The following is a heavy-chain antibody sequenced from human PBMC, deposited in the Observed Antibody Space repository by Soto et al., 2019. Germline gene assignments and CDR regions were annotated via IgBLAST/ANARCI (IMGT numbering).Heavy chain of an antibody. D-gene: IGHD4-17*01. V-gene: IGHV4-4*02. CDR2: IYHSGST. CDR3: ARFSAGDYEFPPYSAGGAFDI. CDR1: SGSISSSNW. Sequence: QVQLQESGPGLVKPSGTLSLTCAVSSGSISSSNWWSWVRQPPGKGLEWIGEIYHSGSTNYHPSHNSGVTIAVDKSKNQFSLKLGSVTTADTAVYYCARFSAGDYEFPPYSAGGAFDIWGQGTMVTVSS. J-gene: IGHJ3*02.